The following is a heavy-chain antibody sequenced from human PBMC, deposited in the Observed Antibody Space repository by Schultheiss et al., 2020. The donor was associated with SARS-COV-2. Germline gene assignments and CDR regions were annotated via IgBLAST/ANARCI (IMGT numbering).Heavy chain of an antibody. CDR1: GGSISSGGYY. V-gene: IGHV4-31*03. Sequence: SQTLSLTCTVSGGSISSGGYYWSWIRQHPGKGLEWIGYIYYSGSTYYNPSLKSRVTISVDTSKSQFSLSLSSVTAADTAVYYCARERSSSWVVYYFDYWGQGTLVTVSS. CDR2: IYYSGST. D-gene: IGHD6-13*01. J-gene: IGHJ4*02. CDR3: ARERSSSWVVYYFDY.